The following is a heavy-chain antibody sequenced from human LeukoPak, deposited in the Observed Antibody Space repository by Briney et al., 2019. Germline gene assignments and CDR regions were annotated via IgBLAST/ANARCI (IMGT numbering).Heavy chain of an antibody. J-gene: IGHJ4*02. CDR3: ARVQYSSSVDS. CDR1: AGSFSDYY. Sequence: PSETLSLTCGVYAGSFSDYYWSWIRQPPGKGLECIGSIYYSGRNYYNPSLKSRVTISVDTSKNQFSLKLSSVTAADTAVYYCARVQYSSSVDSWGQGTLVTVSS. D-gene: IGHD6-6*01. CDR2: IYYSGRN. V-gene: IGHV4-34*01.